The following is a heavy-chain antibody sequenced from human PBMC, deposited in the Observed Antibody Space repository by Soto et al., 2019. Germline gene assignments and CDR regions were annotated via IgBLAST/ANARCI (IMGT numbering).Heavy chain of an antibody. Sequence: QVQLVQSGPEMKKPGASVKVSCKGSGFIFTNYGFNWVRQAPGQGLEGVGWVSAANGYTRSAQKFQDRLIMTTDSSTNTAYMELRGLGPGDTALFYCAKGRSIAVPEGSWGQGTLVSVSS. CDR2: VSAANGYT. J-gene: IGHJ5*02. D-gene: IGHD6-19*01. CDR1: GFIFTNYG. V-gene: IGHV1-18*01. CDR3: AKGRSIAVPEGS.